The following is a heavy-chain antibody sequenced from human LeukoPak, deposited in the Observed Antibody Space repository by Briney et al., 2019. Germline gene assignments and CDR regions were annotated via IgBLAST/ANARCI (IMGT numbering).Heavy chain of an antibody. CDR3: ARTRGYSGCLDY. CDR1: GGTFSSYA. J-gene: IGHJ4*02. Sequence: ASVKVSCKASGGTFSSYAISWVRQAPGKGLEWMGGIIPIFGTANYAQKFQGRITITTDESTSTAYMELSSLRSEDTAVYYCARTRGYSGCLDYWGQGTLVTVSS. CDR2: IIPIFGTA. D-gene: IGHD5-12*01. V-gene: IGHV1-69*05.